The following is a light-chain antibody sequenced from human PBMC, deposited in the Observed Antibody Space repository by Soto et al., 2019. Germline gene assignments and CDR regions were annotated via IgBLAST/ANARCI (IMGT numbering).Light chain of an antibody. Sequence: EIVLTQSPGTLSLSPGERATLSCRASQSVSSSYLAWYQQKPGQAPRLLIYGASSRATGIPDRISGSGSGTDFTLTISSLEPEGFAVYYCQQYGSSVYTLGQGTRLEIK. CDR2: GAS. CDR1: QSVSSSY. V-gene: IGKV3-20*01. CDR3: QQYGSSVYT. J-gene: IGKJ2*01.